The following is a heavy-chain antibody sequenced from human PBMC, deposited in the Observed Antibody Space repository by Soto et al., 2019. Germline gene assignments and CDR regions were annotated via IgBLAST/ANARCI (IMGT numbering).Heavy chain of an antibody. Sequence: QVQLVQSGDEVKKPGASVKVSCKESGYTFTSYYMHWVRQAPAQGLEWMGIINPSGCSTSYAQTFQGRVTMTSDPSTSTVYMELSSMRSEDTAVYYCARDSGIQLWELDDWGPGTLVTVSS. V-gene: IGHV1-46*01. D-gene: IGHD5-18*01. CDR2: INPSGCST. CDR1: GYTFTSYY. J-gene: IGHJ4*01. CDR3: ARDSGIQLWELDD.